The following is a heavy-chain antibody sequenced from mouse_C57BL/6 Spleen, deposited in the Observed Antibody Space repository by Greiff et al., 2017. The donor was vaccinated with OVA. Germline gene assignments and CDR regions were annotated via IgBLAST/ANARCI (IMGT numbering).Heavy chain of an antibody. V-gene: IGHV1-69*01. CDR1: GYTFTSYW. CDR3: ARTPGSSEFDY. Sequence: VQLQQPGAELVMPGASVKLSCKASGYTFTSYWMHWVKQRPGQGLEWIGEIDPSDSYTNYNQKFKGKSTLTVDKSSSTAYMQLSSLTSEDSAVYYCARTPGSSEFDYWGQGTTLTVSS. D-gene: IGHD1-1*01. J-gene: IGHJ2*01. CDR2: IDPSDSYT.